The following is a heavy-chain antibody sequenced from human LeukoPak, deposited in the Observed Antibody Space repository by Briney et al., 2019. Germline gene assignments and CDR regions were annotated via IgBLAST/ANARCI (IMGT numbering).Heavy chain of an antibody. CDR2: ISTSGSTL. Sequence: GGSLRLSCAASGFSFSSYEMNWVRQAPGKGLEWVSWISTSGSTLNYADSVKGRFTVSRDNARNSLYLQTNSLRAEDTAVYYCAREGVAAKDAFDIWGRGTMVTVSS. CDR1: GFSFSSYE. CDR3: AREGVAAKDAFDI. D-gene: IGHD2-15*01. J-gene: IGHJ3*02. V-gene: IGHV3-48*03.